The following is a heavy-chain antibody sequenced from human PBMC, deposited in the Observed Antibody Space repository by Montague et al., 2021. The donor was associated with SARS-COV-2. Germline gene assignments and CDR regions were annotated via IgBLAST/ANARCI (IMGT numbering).Heavy chain of an antibody. J-gene: IGHJ4*02. CDR1: GFTFSSYE. CDR2: ISSSGSTI. CDR3: ARDAEILEYSSLGSSDY. D-gene: IGHD6-6*01. V-gene: IGHV3-48*03. Sequence: SLRLSCAASGFTFSSYEMNWVRQAPGKGLEWVSYISSSGSTIYYADSVKGRFTISRDNAKNSLYLQMNSLRAEDTAVYYCARDAEILEYSSLGSSDYWGQGTLVTVSS.